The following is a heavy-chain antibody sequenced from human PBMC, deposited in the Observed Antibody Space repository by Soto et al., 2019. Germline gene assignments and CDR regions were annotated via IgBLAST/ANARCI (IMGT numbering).Heavy chain of an antibody. Sequence: QITLNESGPPQGKPTQTLTLTCTFSGFSLTTSGVGVGWIRQSPGKAPEWLALIYWDDDKRYSPSLKSRLTTTKDTSKNQVVLTMADLDPADTATYYCAHRVLRTVFGLVTTTAIYFDFWGQGTPVAVSS. CDR3: AHRVLRTVFGLVTTTAIYFDF. CDR1: GFSLTTSGVG. D-gene: IGHD3-3*01. V-gene: IGHV2-5*02. CDR2: IYWDDDK. J-gene: IGHJ4*02.